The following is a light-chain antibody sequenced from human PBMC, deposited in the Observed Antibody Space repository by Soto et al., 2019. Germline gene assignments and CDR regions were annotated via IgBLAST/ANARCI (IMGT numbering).Light chain of an antibody. CDR1: QSVATN. CDR2: GAS. CDR3: QQYNNWPQT. V-gene: IGKV3-15*01. J-gene: IGKJ1*01. Sequence: EAVLTQSPATLSVSPGDRVTLSCRPSQSVATNLAWYQQRPGQAPRLLIYGASKRAIGLPARFSGSGSGTEFTLTITSLQSEEFAVYYCQQYNNWPQTFGQGTKVDIK.